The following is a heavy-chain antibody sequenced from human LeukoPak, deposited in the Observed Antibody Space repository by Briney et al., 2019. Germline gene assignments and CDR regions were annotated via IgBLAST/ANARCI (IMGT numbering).Heavy chain of an antibody. CDR3: ALRGNLGYGFIDY. J-gene: IGHJ4*02. D-gene: IGHD4-23*01. CDR2: IYYSGST. V-gene: IGHV4-28*01. Sequence: SETLSLTCAVSGYSISSSNWWGWIRQPPGKGLEWIGYIYYSGSTYYNPSLKSRVTMSVDTSKNQFSLKLSSVTAVDTAVYYCALRGNLGYGFIDYWGQGTLVTVSS. CDR1: GYSISSSNW.